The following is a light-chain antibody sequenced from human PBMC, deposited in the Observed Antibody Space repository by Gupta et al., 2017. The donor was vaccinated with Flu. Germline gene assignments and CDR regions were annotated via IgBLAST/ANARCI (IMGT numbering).Light chain of an antibody. CDR2: KAS. CDR3: QQYNDYPVT. Sequence: DIQVTQSPSTLSASVGDGVTITCRASQSIINWLAWYQQKPGKAPKLLIYKASRLESGVPSRFSGSGSGTEFTLTISSLQPDDLATYFCQQYNDYPVTFGQGTKVEIK. V-gene: IGKV1-5*03. CDR1: QSIINW. J-gene: IGKJ1*01.